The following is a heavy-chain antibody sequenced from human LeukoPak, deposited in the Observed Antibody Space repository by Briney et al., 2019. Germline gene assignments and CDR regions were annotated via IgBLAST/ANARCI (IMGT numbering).Heavy chain of an antibody. CDR3: ARGYCSGGSCYSAILDY. CDR1: GFIFSDYY. Sequence: GGSLRLSCAASGFIFSDYYMSWIRQTPGKGLEWISYISGSGGDIYYVDSVKGRFTISRDNSKNSLYLQMNSLRAEDTAVYYCARGYCSGGSCYSAILDYWGQGTLVTVSS. CDR2: ISGSGGDI. V-gene: IGHV3-11*04. D-gene: IGHD2-15*01. J-gene: IGHJ4*02.